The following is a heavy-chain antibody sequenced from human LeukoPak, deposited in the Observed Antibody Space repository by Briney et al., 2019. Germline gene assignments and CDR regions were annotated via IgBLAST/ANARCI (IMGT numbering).Heavy chain of an antibody. J-gene: IGHJ4*02. V-gene: IGHV4-59*08. CDR2: VLYSGTT. Sequence: SETLSLTCTISGGSINDYYWSWIRQPAGKGLEWIGYVLYSGTTNYNPSLKSRVTISVDTSKNQFSLKLSSVTAADTAVYYCARHVPELLWQFDYWGQGTLVTVSS. CDR1: GGSINDYY. D-gene: IGHD2-2*01. CDR3: ARHVPELLWQFDY.